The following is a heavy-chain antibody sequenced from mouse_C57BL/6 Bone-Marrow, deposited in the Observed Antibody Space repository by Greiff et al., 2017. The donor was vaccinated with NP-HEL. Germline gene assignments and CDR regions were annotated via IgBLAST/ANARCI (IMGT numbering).Heavy chain of an antibody. Sequence: QVQLQQSGAELARPGASVKMSCKASGYTFTSYTMHWVKQRPGQGLEWIGYINPSSGYTKYNQKFKDKATLTADKSSSTAYMQLSSLTSEDSAVYYCATYYYGSSYRPGDYWGQGTTLTVSS. V-gene: IGHV1-4*01. CDR3: ATYYYGSSYRPGDY. D-gene: IGHD1-1*01. CDR1: GYTFTSYT. J-gene: IGHJ2*01. CDR2: INPSSGYT.